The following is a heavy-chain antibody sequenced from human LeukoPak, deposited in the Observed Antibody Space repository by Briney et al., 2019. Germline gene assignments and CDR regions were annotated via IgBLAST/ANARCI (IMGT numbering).Heavy chain of an antibody. CDR1: TDSISKSLYH. Sequence: SETLSLTCTVATDSISKSLYHWAWVRQPPGKGLEWIAEIYYQGNTYYNPSLSGRVTISVDTSKNQFSLQLNAVTAADTALYFCASAKLGYYYDTNGYFDSWGQGIPVTVSS. CDR3: ASAKLGYYYDTNGYFDS. D-gene: IGHD3-22*01. J-gene: IGHJ4*02. V-gene: IGHV4-39*07. CDR2: IYYQGNT.